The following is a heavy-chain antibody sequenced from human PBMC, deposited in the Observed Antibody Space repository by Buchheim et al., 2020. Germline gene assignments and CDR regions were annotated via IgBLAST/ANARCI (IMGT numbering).Heavy chain of an antibody. CDR3: ARVAYYDSSGSNDAFDV. D-gene: IGHD3-22*01. Sequence: HLQLQESGSGLVKPSQTLSLTCTVSGDSISSGGYSWSWIRQPPGKGLEWIGYIYHSGTAYYNPSLMSRATISVDTSKNQFSLKLTSVTAADTAMYYCARVAYYDSSGSNDAFDVWGQGT. CDR1: GDSISSGGYS. CDR2: IYHSGTA. J-gene: IGHJ3*01. V-gene: IGHV4-30-2*01.